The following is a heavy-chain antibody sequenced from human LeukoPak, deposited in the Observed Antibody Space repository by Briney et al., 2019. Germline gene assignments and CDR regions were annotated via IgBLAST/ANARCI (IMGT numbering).Heavy chain of an antibody. CDR2: IYYSGST. D-gene: IGHD3-16*02. Sequence: SETLSLTCTVSGGSISSYYWSWLRQPPGKGLEWIGYIYYSGSTNYNPSLKSRVSISVDTSKNQFSLKLSSVTAADTAVYYCARGITFGGVIGNFDYWGQGTLVTVSS. J-gene: IGHJ4*02. V-gene: IGHV4-59*01. CDR3: ARGITFGGVIGNFDY. CDR1: GGSISSYY.